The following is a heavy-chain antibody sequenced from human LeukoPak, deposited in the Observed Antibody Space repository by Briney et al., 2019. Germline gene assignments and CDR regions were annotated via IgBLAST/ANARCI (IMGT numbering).Heavy chain of an antibody. D-gene: IGHD2-15*01. CDR1: GFTFSSYE. Sequence: GGSLRLSCAASGFTFSSYEMNWVRQAPGKGLEWCSYISSSGSTIYYTDSVKGRFTISRDNAKNSLYLQMNSLRAEDTAGYYCAREDSVGYYGMDVWAQGTTVTVSS. CDR3: AREDSVGYYGMDV. CDR2: ISSSGSTI. V-gene: IGHV3-48*03. J-gene: IGHJ6*02.